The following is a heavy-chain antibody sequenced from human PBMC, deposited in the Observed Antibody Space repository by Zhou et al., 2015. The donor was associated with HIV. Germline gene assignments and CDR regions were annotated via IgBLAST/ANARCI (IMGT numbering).Heavy chain of an antibody. CDR2: IIPMFDMA. CDR1: GGTFSGSD. Sequence: LVQSGTEVRKPGSSVNVSCKASGGTFSGSDMSWVRQAPGQGLEWMGGIIPMFDMANSAQKFRGRLIITADKSTRTAYMELSSLRYEDAAVYFCARSSGNYDYAFDSWGQGTQIIVSS. V-gene: IGHV1-69*17. J-gene: IGHJ3*01. D-gene: IGHD3-22*01. CDR3: ARSSGNYDYAFDS.